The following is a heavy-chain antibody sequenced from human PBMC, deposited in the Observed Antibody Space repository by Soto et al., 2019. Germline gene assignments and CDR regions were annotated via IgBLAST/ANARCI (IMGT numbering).Heavy chain of an antibody. D-gene: IGHD3-10*01. J-gene: IGHJ4*02. V-gene: IGHV3-74*01. CDR3: ARGLKGYYGSDY. Sequence: GGPLRLSCAASGFTFSSYWTHWVSQGPGKGLAWVSRISTDGSSTNYADSVKGRFAISRDNAKSTVYLQMNSLRAEDTAVYYCARGLKGYYGSDYWGQGTLVTVSS. CDR2: ISTDGSST. CDR1: GFTFSSYW.